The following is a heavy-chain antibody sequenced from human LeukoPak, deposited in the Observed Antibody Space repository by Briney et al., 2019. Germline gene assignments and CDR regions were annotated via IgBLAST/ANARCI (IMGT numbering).Heavy chain of an antibody. J-gene: IGHJ3*01. CDR3: ARATIFGVVILD. V-gene: IGHV4-61*02. CDR2: IYTSGST. Sequence: PSQTLSLTCTVSGGSISSGSYYWSWIRQPAGKGLEWIGRIYTSGSTNYSPSLKSRVTISVDTSKNQFSLKQSSVTAADTAVYYCARATIFGVVILDWGQGTMVTVSS. CDR1: GGSISSGSYY. D-gene: IGHD3-3*01.